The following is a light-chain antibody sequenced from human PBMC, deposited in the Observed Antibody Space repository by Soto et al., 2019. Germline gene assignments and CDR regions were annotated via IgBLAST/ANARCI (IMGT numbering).Light chain of an antibody. CDR2: AAS. J-gene: IGKJ1*01. CDR3: QHYSSVWA. V-gene: IGKV1-17*01. CDR1: QDIRNE. Sequence: DIQMTQSPSSLSASVGDTAPITCRASQDIRNELGWYQQKPGTAPKFLIYAASSLHSGVPSRFSGSGSGTEFTLTISCLHPDDFATYYCQHYSSVWAFGQGTKVDIK.